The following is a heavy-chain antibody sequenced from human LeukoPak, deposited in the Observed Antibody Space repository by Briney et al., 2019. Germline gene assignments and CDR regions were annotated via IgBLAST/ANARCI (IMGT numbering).Heavy chain of an antibody. Sequence: SETLSLTCTVSGYSITSGYYWAWIRQSPGKGLEWIVSFFHSGNNFYNPSLRSRVTISLGTSRNQFSLKLNSVTAADTAVYYCARRGYASGWHAYDSWGQGVLVAVSS. CDR3: ARRGYASGWHAYDS. CDR2: FFHSGNN. D-gene: IGHD6-19*01. CDR1: GYSITSGYY. J-gene: IGHJ4*02. V-gene: IGHV4-38-2*02.